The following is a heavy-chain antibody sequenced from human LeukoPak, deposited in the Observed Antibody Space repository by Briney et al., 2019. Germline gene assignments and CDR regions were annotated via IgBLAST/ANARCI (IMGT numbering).Heavy chain of an antibody. D-gene: IGHD3-22*01. CDR3: ARAVYYYDSSGPLPWFDP. V-gene: IGHV1-8*03. CDR1: GYTFTSYD. Sequence: ASVKVSCKASGYTFTSYDINWVRQATGQGLEWMGWMNPNSGNTGYAQKFQGRVTITRNTSISTAYMELSSLRSEDTAVYYCARAVYYYDSSGPLPWFDPWGQGTLVTVSS. J-gene: IGHJ5*02. CDR2: MNPNSGNT.